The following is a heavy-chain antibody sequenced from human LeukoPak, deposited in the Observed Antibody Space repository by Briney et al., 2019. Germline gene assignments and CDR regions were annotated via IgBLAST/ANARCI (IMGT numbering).Heavy chain of an antibody. CDR3: ARSYYDSSGYLFDD. CDR1: GGSVSSGSYY. Sequence: SETLPLTCTVSGGSVSSGSYYWSWIRQPPEKGLEWIGYIYYSGSTNYNPSLKSRVTISVDTSKNQFSLKLSSVTAADTAVYYCARSYYDSSGYLFDDWGQGTLVTVSS. CDR2: IYYSGST. V-gene: IGHV4-61*01. J-gene: IGHJ4*02. D-gene: IGHD3-22*01.